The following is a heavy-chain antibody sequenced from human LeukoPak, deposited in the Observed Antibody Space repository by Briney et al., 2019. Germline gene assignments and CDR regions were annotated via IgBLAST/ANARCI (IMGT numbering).Heavy chain of an antibody. J-gene: IGHJ4*02. CDR2: IIPIFGTA. V-gene: IGHV1-69*01. D-gene: IGHD3-10*01. Sequence: VNVSCKASGGTFSSYAISWVRQAPGQGLEWMGGIIPIFGTANYAQKFQGRVTITADESTSTAYMELSSLRSEDTAVYYCARLRSPYYYGSGSPFDYWGQGNLVTVSS. CDR1: GGTFSSYA. CDR3: ARLRSPYYYGSGSPFDY.